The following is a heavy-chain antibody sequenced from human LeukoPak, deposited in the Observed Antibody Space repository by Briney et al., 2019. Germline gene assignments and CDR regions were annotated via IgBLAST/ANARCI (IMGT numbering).Heavy chain of an antibody. CDR3: AKVAYCSTPSFPKVEEYFVS. V-gene: IGHV3-30*02. Sequence: GGSLRLSCAASGFTFSSDAMHWVRQAPGKGLGWVAFIRYDGSSRYYADSLKGRFTISRDNSKNTLYLQMNSLTAEHTAVYYCAKVAYCSTPSFPKVEEYFVSWGEGTLVTVSS. D-gene: IGHD2-2*01. J-gene: IGHJ4*02. CDR1: GFTFSSDA. CDR2: IRYDGSSR.